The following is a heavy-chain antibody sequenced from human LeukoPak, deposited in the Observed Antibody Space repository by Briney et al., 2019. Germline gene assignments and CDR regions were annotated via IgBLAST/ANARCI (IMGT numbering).Heavy chain of an antibody. CDR3: ARDVATASDY. CDR1: GGSISSSSYY. V-gene: IGHV4-39*07. J-gene: IGHJ4*02. Sequence: SETLSLTCTVSGGSISSSSYYWGWIRQPPGKGLEWIGSIYYSGSTYYNPSLKSRVTISVDTSKNQFSLKLSSVTAADTAVYYCARDVATASDYWGQGTLVTVSS. CDR2: IYYSGST. D-gene: IGHD5-12*01.